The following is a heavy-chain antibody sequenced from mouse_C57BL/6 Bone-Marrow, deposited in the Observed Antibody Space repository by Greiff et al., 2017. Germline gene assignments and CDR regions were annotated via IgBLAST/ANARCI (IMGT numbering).Heavy chain of an antibody. CDR2: ISPGNSDT. Sequence: EVQLQPSETVLARPGASVTMSCKTSCYTFTSYWLHWVKQRPGQGLEWIGAISPGNSDTSYNHKFKVKAQLTSVTSASTAYMELSSLTNEDSAVYYCTRRDTVAGFSPWFAYWGQGTLVTVSA. CDR1: CYTFTSYW. D-gene: IGHD1-1*01. J-gene: IGHJ3*01. CDR3: TRRDTVAGFSPWFAY. V-gene: IGHV1-5*01.